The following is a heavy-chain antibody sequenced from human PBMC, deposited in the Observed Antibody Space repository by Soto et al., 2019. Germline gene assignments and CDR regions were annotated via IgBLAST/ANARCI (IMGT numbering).Heavy chain of an antibody. CDR3: AGGQSESGYCSGGSCYVSFDY. CDR1: GGTFRTDA. CDR2: IIPMLRTA. D-gene: IGHD2-15*01. J-gene: IGHJ4*02. Sequence: SSVKVSCKASGGTFRTDAFSWVRQAPGQGLEWMGGIIPMLRTANYTQKFQGRVTITAGESTSTAYMELSSLRSEDTAVYYCAGGQSESGYCSGGSCYVSFDYWGQATLVTVSS. V-gene: IGHV1-69*13.